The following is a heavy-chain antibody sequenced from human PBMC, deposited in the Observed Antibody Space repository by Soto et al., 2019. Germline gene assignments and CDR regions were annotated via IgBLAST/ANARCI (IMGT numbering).Heavy chain of an antibody. J-gene: IGHJ4*02. CDR3: ARWGIAAGDY. CDR1: GFTFSSYG. D-gene: IGHD6-13*01. Sequence: QVQLVESGGGVVQPGRSLRLSCAASGFTFSSYGMHWVRQAPGKGLEWVAAIWYDGSNKYYADSVKGRFTISRDNSKNTLYLQMNSLRAEATAVYYCARWGIAAGDYWGQGTLVTVSS. CDR2: IWYDGSNK. V-gene: IGHV3-33*01.